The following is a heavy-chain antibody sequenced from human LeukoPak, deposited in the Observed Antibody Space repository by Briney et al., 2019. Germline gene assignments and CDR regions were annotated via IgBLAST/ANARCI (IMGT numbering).Heavy chain of an antibody. CDR3: ARGSVQAAAAGINPDY. D-gene: IGHD6-13*01. CDR1: GFTFSSYS. Sequence: GGPLRLSCAASGFTFSSYSMNWVRQAPGKGLEWVSSISSSSSYIYYADSVKGRFTISRGNAKNSLYLQMNSLRAEDTAVYYCARGSVQAAAAGINPDYWGQGTLVTVSS. CDR2: ISSSSSYI. V-gene: IGHV3-21*01. J-gene: IGHJ4*02.